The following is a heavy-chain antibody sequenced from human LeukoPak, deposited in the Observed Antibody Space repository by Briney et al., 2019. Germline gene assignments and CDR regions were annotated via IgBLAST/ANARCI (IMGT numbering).Heavy chain of an antibody. CDR3: ARDLGRDRYFDS. V-gene: IGHV3-48*04. D-gene: IGHD5-24*01. CDR1: GFTFSPYP. J-gene: IGHJ4*02. CDR2: ISGPSDTI. Sequence: GGSLRLSCAASGFTFSPYPMNWVRQAPGKGLEWVSYISGPSDTIHYADSVKGRFTISRDNAKNSLYLLMNSLGAEDTAVYYCARDLGRDRYFDSWGQGTLVIVSS.